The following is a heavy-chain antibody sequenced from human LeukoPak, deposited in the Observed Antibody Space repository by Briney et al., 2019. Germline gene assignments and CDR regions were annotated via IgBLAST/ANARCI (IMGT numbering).Heavy chain of an antibody. CDR3: ARMWAAAGTGENYYYYYGMDV. V-gene: IGHV3-64*04. CDR2: MNSNGGGT. J-gene: IGHJ6*02. CDR1: GLPFSRYP. Sequence: GGPLRLSCSASGLPFSRYPMHWVRQAPGKVLDYVSAMNSNGGGTYYADSVKGRFTISRDNSKNTLYLQMNSLRAEDTAVYYCARMWAAAGTGENYYYYYGMDVWGQGTTVTVSS. D-gene: IGHD6-13*01.